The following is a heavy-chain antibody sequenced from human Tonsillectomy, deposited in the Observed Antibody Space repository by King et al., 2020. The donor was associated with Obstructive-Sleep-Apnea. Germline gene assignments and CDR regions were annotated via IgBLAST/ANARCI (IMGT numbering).Heavy chain of an antibody. Sequence: VQLVESGAEVKKPGSSVKVSCKASGGTFSSYAIIWVRQAPGQGLEWMGGIIPILGIGNYAQKFQGRVTITADKSTSTAYMELSSLRSEDTAVYYCAREEGEEYYYDSSGYFWWGQGTLVTVSS. V-gene: IGHV1-69*10. D-gene: IGHD3-22*01. J-gene: IGHJ4*02. CDR1: GGTFSSYA. CDR2: IIPILGIG. CDR3: AREEGEEYYYDSSGYFW.